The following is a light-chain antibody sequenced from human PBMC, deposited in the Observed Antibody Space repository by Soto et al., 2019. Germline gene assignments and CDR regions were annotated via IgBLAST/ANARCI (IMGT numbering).Light chain of an antibody. CDR2: RNN. CDR1: SYNIGSNY. V-gene: IGLV1-47*01. J-gene: IGLJ2*01. CDR3: AAWDDSLSGVV. Sequence: QSVLTQPPSASGTPGQRVTISCSGSSYNIGSNYVYWYQQLPGTAPKLLIYRNNQRPSGVTDRFSGSKSGTSASLAISGLRYEDEADYYCAAWDDSLSGVVFGGGTKLTVL.